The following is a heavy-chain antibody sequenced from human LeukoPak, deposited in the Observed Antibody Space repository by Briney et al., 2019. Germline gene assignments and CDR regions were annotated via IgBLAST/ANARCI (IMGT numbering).Heavy chain of an antibody. CDR3: AREADYDILTGYWLNDAFDI. Sequence: SETLSLTCAVYGGSFSGYYWSWIRQPPGKGLEWIGEINHSGSTNYNPSLKSRVTISVDTSKNQFSLKLSSVTAADTAVYYCAREADYDILTGYWLNDAFDIWGQGTMVTVSS. CDR1: GGSFSGYY. D-gene: IGHD3-9*01. CDR2: INHSGST. V-gene: IGHV4-34*01. J-gene: IGHJ3*02.